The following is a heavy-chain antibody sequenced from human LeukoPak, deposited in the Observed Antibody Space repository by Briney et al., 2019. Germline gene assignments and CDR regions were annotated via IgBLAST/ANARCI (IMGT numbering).Heavy chain of an antibody. CDR2: NTSSSGTI. Sequence: GGSLRLSCAASGFTFSIYSMNWVRQAPGKGLEWISYNTSSSGTIYYTDSVKGRFTISRDNAKNSLYLQMSSLRAEDTAVYYCARVAPGHDIGRGYFDYWGQGTLVTVSS. CDR3: ARVAPGHDIGRGYFDY. CDR1: GFTFSIYS. J-gene: IGHJ4*02. V-gene: IGHV3-48*01. D-gene: IGHD2-21*01.